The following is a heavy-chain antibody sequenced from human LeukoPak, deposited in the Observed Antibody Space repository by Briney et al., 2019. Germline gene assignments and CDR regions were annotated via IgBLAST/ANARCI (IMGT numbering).Heavy chain of an antibody. J-gene: IGHJ4*02. Sequence: PGGSLRLSCVASGFTFSRYNMNWVRQAPGKGLEWVSYISSSSSTIYYADSVKGRFTISRDNAKTSLYLQMNSLRDEDTAVYYCARMTHSGSYYFDYWGQGTPVTVSS. CDR2: ISSSSSTI. CDR1: GFTFSRYN. V-gene: IGHV3-48*02. D-gene: IGHD1-26*01. CDR3: ARMTHSGSYYFDY.